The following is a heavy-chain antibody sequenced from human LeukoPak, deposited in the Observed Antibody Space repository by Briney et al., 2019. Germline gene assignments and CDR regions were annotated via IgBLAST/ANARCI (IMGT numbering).Heavy chain of an antibody. J-gene: IGHJ6*02. CDR1: GFTFSSYW. V-gene: IGHV3-7*01. CDR2: IKQDGSEK. Sequence: PGGSLRLSCAASGFTFSSYWMSWVRQAPGKGLEWVANIKQDGSEKYYVDSVKGRFTISRDNAKNSLYLQMNSLRAEDTAVYYCARVVSGYGLYFYYGMDVWGQGTTVTVSS. CDR3: ARVVSGYGLYFYYGMDV. D-gene: IGHD5-12*01.